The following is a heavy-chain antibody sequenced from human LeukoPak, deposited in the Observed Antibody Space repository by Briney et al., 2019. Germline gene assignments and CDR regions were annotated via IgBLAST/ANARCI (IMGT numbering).Heavy chain of an antibody. CDR2: IYTSGST. CDR1: GGSISSYY. D-gene: IGHD5-24*01. Sequence: SETLSLTCTVSGGSISSYYWSWIRQPAGKGLEWIGRIYTSGSTNYNPSLKSRVTMSVDTSKNQFSLKLSSVTAADTAVYYCARDGWLQPSYYFDYWGQGTLVTVYS. V-gene: IGHV4-4*07. CDR3: ARDGWLQPSYYFDY. J-gene: IGHJ4*02.